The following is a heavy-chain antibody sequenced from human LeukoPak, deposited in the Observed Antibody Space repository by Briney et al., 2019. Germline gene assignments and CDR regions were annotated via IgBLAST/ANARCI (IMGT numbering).Heavy chain of an antibody. V-gene: IGHV3-30*01. CDR1: GFTFSSYA. CDR3: AREEMATFDY. CDR2: ISYDGSNK. D-gene: IGHD5-24*01. Sequence: PGRSLRLSCAASGFTFSSYAMHWVRQAPGKGLEWVAVISYDGSNKYYADSVKGRFTISRDNSKNTLYLQMNSLRAEDTAVYYRAREEMATFDYWGQGTLVTVSS. J-gene: IGHJ4*02.